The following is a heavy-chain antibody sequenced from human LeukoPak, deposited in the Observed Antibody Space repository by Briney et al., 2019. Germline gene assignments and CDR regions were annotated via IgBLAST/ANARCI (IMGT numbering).Heavy chain of an antibody. CDR3: ARGGSGLDY. D-gene: IGHD3-16*01. Sequence: GGSLRLSCSASGFTFSGSSMNWVRQAPGKGLEWASSISTSSTYIYYADSLMGRFTISRDNAKNSLYLHMNSLRAEDTAVYYCARGGSGLDYWGQGTLVTVSS. V-gene: IGHV3-21*01. J-gene: IGHJ4*02. CDR2: ISTSSTYI. CDR1: GFTFSGSS.